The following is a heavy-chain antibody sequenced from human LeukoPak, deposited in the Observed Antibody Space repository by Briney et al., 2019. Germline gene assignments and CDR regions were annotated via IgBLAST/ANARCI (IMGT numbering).Heavy chain of an antibody. Sequence: GESLRISCKGSGYSFTNYWIAWVRQMPGKGLEWMGIIYPGDSDTRYSPSFQGQVTMSADKSISTAYLQWSSLKASDTAIYYCARATGVSGYIDYWGQGTLVTVSS. J-gene: IGHJ4*02. CDR1: GYSFTNYW. D-gene: IGHD2-15*01. V-gene: IGHV5-51*01. CDR2: IYPGDSDT. CDR3: ARATGVSGYIDY.